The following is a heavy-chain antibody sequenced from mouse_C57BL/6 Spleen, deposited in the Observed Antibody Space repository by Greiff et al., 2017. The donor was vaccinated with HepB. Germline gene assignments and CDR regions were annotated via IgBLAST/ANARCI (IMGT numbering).Heavy chain of an antibody. J-gene: IGHJ2*01. V-gene: IGHV1-47*01. Sequence: VHLVESGAELVKPGASVKMSCKASGYTFTTYPIEWMKQNHGKSLEWIGNFHPYNDDTKYNEKFKGKATLTVEKSSSTVYLELSRLTSDDSAVYYCARRGGSSYDYFDYWGQGTTLTVSS. CDR1: GYTFTTYP. CDR2: FHPYNDDT. D-gene: IGHD1-1*01. CDR3: ARRGGSSYDYFDY.